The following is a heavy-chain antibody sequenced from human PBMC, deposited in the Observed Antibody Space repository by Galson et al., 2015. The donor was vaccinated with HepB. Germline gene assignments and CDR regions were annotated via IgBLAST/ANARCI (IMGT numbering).Heavy chain of an antibody. D-gene: IGHD3-22*01. CDR1: GGSISSYY. CDR3: ARVSRYDTSYDY. CDR2: IYISGST. V-gene: IGHV4-4*07. J-gene: IGHJ4*02. Sequence: SETLSLTCTVSGGSISSYYWSWIRQPAGKGLEWIGRIYISGSTNYNPSLKSRVTMSVDTSKNQFSLKLSSVTAADTALYYCARVSRYDTSYDYWGQGTLVTVSS.